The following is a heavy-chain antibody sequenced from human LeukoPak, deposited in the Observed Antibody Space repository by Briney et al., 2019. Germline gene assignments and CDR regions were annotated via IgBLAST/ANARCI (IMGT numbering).Heavy chain of an antibody. Sequence: GGSLRLSCAGSGFTFSFYAMSWVRQAPGKGLEWVSAITDSGGSTYHADSVKGRFTISRDNSKNTLYLQMNSLRAEDTAVYFCAKGSASARPYYFDYWGQGTLVTASS. CDR1: GFTFSFYA. J-gene: IGHJ4*02. D-gene: IGHD2-21*01. V-gene: IGHV3-23*01. CDR2: ITDSGGST. CDR3: AKGSASARPYYFDY.